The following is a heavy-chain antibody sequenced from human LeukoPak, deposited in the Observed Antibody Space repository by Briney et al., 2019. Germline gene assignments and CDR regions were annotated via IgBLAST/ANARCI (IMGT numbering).Heavy chain of an antibody. J-gene: IGHJ4*02. D-gene: IGHD3-3*01. V-gene: IGHV3-23*01. CDR3: ARDLTIFGVAADY. Sequence: AGGSLRLSCAASGFTFSNYAMSWVRQAPGKGLEWVSAISGSGGSTYYADSVKGRFTISRDNSKNTLFLQMNSLGAEDTAVYYCARDLTIFGVAADYWGQGTLVTVSS. CDR2: ISGSGGST. CDR1: GFTFSNYA.